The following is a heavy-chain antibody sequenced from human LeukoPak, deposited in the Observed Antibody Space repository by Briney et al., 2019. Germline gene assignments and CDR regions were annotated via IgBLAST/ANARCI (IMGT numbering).Heavy chain of an antibody. CDR1: GNSISSGDNY. V-gene: IGHV4-61*02. CDR2: IYTSGST. CDR3: ARASYSYDINGWVPFDY. J-gene: IGHJ4*02. Sequence: SSQTLSLTCTVSGNSISSGDNYWSWIRQPAGKGLEWIGRIYTSGSTNYNPSLKSRVTISGDTSKNQFSLRLGSVTAVDTAVYYCARASYSYDINGWVPFDYWGQGTLVTVSS. D-gene: IGHD3-22*01.